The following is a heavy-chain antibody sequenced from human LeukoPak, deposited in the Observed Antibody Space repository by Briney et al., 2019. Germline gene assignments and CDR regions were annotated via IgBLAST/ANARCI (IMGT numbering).Heavy chain of an antibody. Sequence: EASVKVSCKASGGTFSSYAISWVRQAPGQGLEWMGRIIPILGIANYAQKFQGRVTITADKSTSTAYMELSSLRSEDTAVYYCARVSRYSTGWRSPWGQGTLVTVSP. CDR2: IIPILGIA. V-gene: IGHV1-69*04. D-gene: IGHD6-19*01. CDR3: ARVSRYSTGWRSP. J-gene: IGHJ5*02. CDR1: GGTFSSYA.